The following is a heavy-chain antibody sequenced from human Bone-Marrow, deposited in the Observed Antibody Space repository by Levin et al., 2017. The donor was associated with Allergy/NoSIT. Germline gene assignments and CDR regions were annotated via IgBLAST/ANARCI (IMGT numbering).Heavy chain of an antibody. J-gene: IGHJ6*02. V-gene: IGHV3-30*18. CDR2: ISYDGRDK. D-gene: IGHD2-8*01. Sequence: AGGSLRLSCAASGFTFSSYGMYWVRQAPGKGLEWMAVISYDGRDKYSADSVKGRFTISRDNSKNTLHLQMNSLRAEDTAVYYCAKDQTYCTNGVCYFNGMDVWGQGTTVTVSS. CDR3: AKDQTYCTNGVCYFNGMDV. CDR1: GFTFSSYG.